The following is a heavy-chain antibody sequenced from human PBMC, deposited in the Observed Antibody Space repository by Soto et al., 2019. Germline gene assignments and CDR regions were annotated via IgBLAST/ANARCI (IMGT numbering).Heavy chain of an antibody. CDR3: ARIRAGHEFGGVIFTYYFDS. V-gene: IGHV2-70*01. D-gene: IGHD3-16*02. CDR2: IDWNDHK. CDR1: GFSLSSSGMC. J-gene: IGHJ4*02. Sequence: SGPTLVNPTQTLTLTCTFSGFSLSSSGMCVSWIRQPPGKALEWLALIDWNDHKYYSTSQRTRLTISKDTSKNQVVLTMANMDPVDTATYCCARIRAGHEFGGVIFTYYFDSWGLGTLVTISS.